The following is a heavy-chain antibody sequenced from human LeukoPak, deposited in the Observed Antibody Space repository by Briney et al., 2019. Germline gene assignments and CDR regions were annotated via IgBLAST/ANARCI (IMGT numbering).Heavy chain of an antibody. Sequence: PSETLSLTCTVSGGSISSYYWSWIRQPPGKGLEWIGYFYNSGNTNYNPSLKGRVTISGDTSKNQFSLKLTSVTAADTAVYYCARGRIRYYDVLTGYDKGFDYWGQGTLVTVSS. CDR3: ARGRIRYYDVLTGYDKGFDY. CDR1: GGSISSYY. CDR2: FYNSGNT. V-gene: IGHV4-59*01. J-gene: IGHJ4*02. D-gene: IGHD3-9*01.